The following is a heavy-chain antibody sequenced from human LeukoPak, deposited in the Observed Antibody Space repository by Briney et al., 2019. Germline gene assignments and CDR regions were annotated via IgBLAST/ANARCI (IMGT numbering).Heavy chain of an antibody. CDR2: ISYSGST. Sequence: SETLSLTCTVSGGSISSYYWSWIRQPPGKGLEWIGYISYSGSTNYNPSLKSRVTISVDTPKNQFSLKLSSVTAADTAVYYCVRGSSGYSYGWGQGTLVTVSS. V-gene: IGHV4-59*01. J-gene: IGHJ4*02. CDR3: VRGSSGYSYG. D-gene: IGHD5-18*01. CDR1: GGSISSYY.